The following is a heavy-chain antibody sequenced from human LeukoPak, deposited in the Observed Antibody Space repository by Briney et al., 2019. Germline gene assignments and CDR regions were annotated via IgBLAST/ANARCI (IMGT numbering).Heavy chain of an antibody. V-gene: IGHV3-30*03. D-gene: IGHD6-19*01. CDR3: ARDESTEESSSFDY. CDR1: GFTFSSYG. CDR2: ISYDGSNK. Sequence: SGGSLRLSCAASGFTFSSYGMHWVRQAPGKGLEWVAVISYDGSNKYYADSVKGRFTISRDNSKNTLYLQMNSLRAEDTAVYYCARDESTEESSSFDYWGQGTLVTVSS. J-gene: IGHJ4*02.